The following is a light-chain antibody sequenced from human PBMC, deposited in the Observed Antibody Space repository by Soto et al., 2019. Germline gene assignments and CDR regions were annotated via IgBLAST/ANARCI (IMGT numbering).Light chain of an antibody. Sequence: QSVLTQPPSVSGSPGQSVTISCTGTSSDVGSDNRVSWYQQPPGTAPKLMIYDVSNRPSGVPDRFSGSKSGNTASLTISGLQAEDEADYYCSSYTISSNYVFGTGTKVTVL. CDR2: DVS. CDR1: SSDVGSDNR. CDR3: SSYTISSNYV. V-gene: IGLV2-18*02. J-gene: IGLJ1*01.